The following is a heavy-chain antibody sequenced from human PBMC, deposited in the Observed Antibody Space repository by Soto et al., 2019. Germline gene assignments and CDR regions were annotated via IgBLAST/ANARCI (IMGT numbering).Heavy chain of an antibody. Sequence: GGSLRLSCAASGFTFSSYGMHWVRPAPGKGLEWVAVISYDGSNKYYADSVKGRFTISRDNSKNTLYLQMNSLRAEDTAVYYCAKGDIWGSYRLGSWFDPWGQGTLVTVSS. CDR3: AKGDIWGSYRLGSWFDP. CDR2: ISYDGSNK. D-gene: IGHD3-16*02. V-gene: IGHV3-30*18. J-gene: IGHJ5*02. CDR1: GFTFSSYG.